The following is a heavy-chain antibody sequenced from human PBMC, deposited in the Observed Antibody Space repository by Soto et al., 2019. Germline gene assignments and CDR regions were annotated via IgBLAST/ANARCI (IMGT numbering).Heavy chain of an antibody. CDR3: VRLDNYNWFDP. J-gene: IGHJ5*02. V-gene: IGHV4-4*02. CDR2: IYHSGST. CDR1: GDSISSRNW. D-gene: IGHD1-1*01. Sequence: QVQLQESGPGLVKPSGTLSLTCAVSGDSISSRNWWSWVRQPPGQGLEWIGEIYHSGSTNYNPSLKSRVTISIDKSKNQFSLRLSSVTAADTAVYYCVRLDNYNWFDPGGQGTLVTVSS.